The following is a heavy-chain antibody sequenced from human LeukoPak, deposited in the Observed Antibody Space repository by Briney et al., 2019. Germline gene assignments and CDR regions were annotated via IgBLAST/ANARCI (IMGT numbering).Heavy chain of an antibody. J-gene: IGHJ6*02. CDR2: IIPIFGTA. Sequence: SVKVSCKASGGTFSSYAISWVRQAPGQGLEWMGGIIPIFGTANYAQKFQGRVTITADESTSTAYMELSSLRSEDTAAYYCAIVVVPAAKLSYYYYGMDVWGQGTTVTVSS. CDR1: GGTFSSYA. CDR3: AIVVVPAAKLSYYYYGMDV. V-gene: IGHV1-69*13. D-gene: IGHD2-2*01.